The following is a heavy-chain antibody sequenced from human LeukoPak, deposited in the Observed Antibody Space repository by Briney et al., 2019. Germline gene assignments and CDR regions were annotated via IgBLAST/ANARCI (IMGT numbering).Heavy chain of an antibody. D-gene: IGHD3-22*01. CDR2: FDPEDGET. V-gene: IGHV1-24*01. CDR3: ATLTDSSGSDAFDI. CDR1: GYTLTELS. J-gene: IGHJ3*02. Sequence: GASVKVSCKVSGYTLTELSMHWVRQAPGKGLEWMGGFDPEDGETIYAQKFQGRVTMTEDTSTDTAYMELSSLRSEDTAVYYCATLTDSSGSDAFDIWGQGTMVTVSS.